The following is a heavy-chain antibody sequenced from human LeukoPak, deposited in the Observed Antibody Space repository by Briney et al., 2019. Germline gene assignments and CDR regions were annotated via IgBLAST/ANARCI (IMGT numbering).Heavy chain of an antibody. CDR3: ARDRELGF. V-gene: IGHV4-59*01. D-gene: IGHD1-7*01. CDR1: GDSISIYY. CDR2: IYNSGNT. Sequence: KASETLSLTCTVSGDSISIYYWSWIRQPPGKGLEWIGYIYNSGNTNYNPSLKSRVTISVDTSKNQFSLKLSSVTAADTAVYYCARDRELGFWGQGILVTVSS. J-gene: IGHJ4*02.